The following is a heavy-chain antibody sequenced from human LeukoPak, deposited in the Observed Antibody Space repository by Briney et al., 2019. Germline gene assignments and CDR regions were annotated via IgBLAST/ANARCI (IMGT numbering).Heavy chain of an antibody. V-gene: IGHV3-7*01. Sequence: GALGLSCAASGFKFRCYWISWVRQGSGKGLEWVANIKQDGSRKNYVDSVKGRFTISRDNAKNSLYLQMNSLRDDDTAVYYCAREGYYFFDYWGQGTLVTVSS. J-gene: IGHJ4*02. CDR1: GFKFRCYW. D-gene: IGHD5-18*01. CDR2: IKQDGSRK. CDR3: AREGYYFFDY.